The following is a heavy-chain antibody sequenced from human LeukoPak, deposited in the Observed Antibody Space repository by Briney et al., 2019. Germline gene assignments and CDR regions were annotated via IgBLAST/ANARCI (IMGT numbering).Heavy chain of an antibody. J-gene: IGHJ4*02. CDR1: GGTFSSYT. CDR3: ARGRADYDSSGYDY. V-gene: IGHV1-69*02. Sequence: GASVKVSCKASGGTFSSYTISWVRQAPGQGLEWMGRIIPILGIANYAQKFQGRVTITADKSTSTAYMELSSLRSEDTAVYYCARGRADYDSSGYDYWGQGTLVTVSS. D-gene: IGHD3-22*01. CDR2: IIPILGIA.